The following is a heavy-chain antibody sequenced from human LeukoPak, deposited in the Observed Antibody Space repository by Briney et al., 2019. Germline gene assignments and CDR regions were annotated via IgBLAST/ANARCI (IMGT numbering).Heavy chain of an antibody. CDR1: GFTVSGDY. V-gene: IGHV3-66*01. CDR2: IYSGGST. J-gene: IGHJ4*02. CDR3: AGCRWNYHYFEH. D-gene: IGHD1-7*01. Sequence: GGSLRLSCAASGFTVSGDYMTWVRQAPGKGLECVSVIYSGGSTYYADSVEGRFTISRDNSKNTLYLHMNSLRAEDTAVYYCAGCRWNYHYFEHWGQGTLVTVSS.